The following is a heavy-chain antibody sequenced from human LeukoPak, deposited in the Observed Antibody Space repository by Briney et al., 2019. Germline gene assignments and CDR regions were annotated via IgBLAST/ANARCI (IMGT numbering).Heavy chain of an antibody. CDR3: ARDLVPLKGSSWSRFDY. V-gene: IGHV4-31*03. CDR2: IYYSGST. Sequence: PSETLSLTCTVSGGSISSGGYYWSWIRQHPGKGLEWIGYIYYSGSTYYNPSLKSRVTISVDTSKNQFSLKLSSVTAAGTTVYYCARDLVPLKGSSWSRFDYWGQGTLVTVSS. D-gene: IGHD6-13*01. CDR1: GGSISSGGYY. J-gene: IGHJ4*02.